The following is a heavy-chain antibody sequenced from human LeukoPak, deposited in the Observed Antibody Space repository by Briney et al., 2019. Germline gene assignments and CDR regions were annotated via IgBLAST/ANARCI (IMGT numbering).Heavy chain of an antibody. V-gene: IGHV4-34*01. CDR1: GGSFSGYY. D-gene: IGHD6-25*01. CDR2: INRSGST. J-gene: IGHJ6*02. Sequence: PSETLSLTCAVYGGSFSGYYWNWIRQPPGKGLEWIGGINRSGSTNYNPSLKSRVTISVDTSKNQFSLKLSSVTAADTAVYYCARGLKRHYYYYGMDVWGQGTTVTVSS. CDR3: ARGLKRHYYYYGMDV.